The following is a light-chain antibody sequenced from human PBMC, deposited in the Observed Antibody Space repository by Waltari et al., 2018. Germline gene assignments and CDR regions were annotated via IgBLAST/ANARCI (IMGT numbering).Light chain of an antibody. CDR3: QQYVTTPCT. CDR2: DAS. CDR1: QSVSRSN. Sequence: EIVLTQSPGTLSLYPGERATLPCRASQSVSRSNNVAWYQQKPGQPPRLLIYDASTRATGISNMFSGSGSGTDFTLTISRLEPEDFAVYYCQQYVTTPCTFGQGTKVQIK. J-gene: IGKJ2*01. V-gene: IGKV3-20*01.